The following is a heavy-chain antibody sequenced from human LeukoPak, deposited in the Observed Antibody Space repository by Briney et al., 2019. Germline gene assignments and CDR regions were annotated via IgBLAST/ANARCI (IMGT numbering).Heavy chain of an antibody. D-gene: IGHD2-21*02. Sequence: ASVKVSCKASGYTFTGYYMHWVRQAPGQGLEWMGWISAYNGNTNYAQKLQGRVTMTTDTSTSTAYMELRSLRSDDTAVYYCARDFPITAGEYCGGDCYSYYYGMDVWGQGTTVTVSS. CDR3: ARDFPITAGEYCGGDCYSYYYGMDV. J-gene: IGHJ6*02. CDR1: GYTFTGYY. CDR2: ISAYNGNT. V-gene: IGHV1-18*04.